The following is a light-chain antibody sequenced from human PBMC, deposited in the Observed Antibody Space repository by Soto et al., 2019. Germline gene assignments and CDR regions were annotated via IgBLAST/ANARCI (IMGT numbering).Light chain of an antibody. CDR3: QSFDSSLSYLRV. CDR1: SSNIGAGFV. Sequence: QPVLTQPPSVSGAPGQRVTISCTGSSSNIGAGFVVHWYQQLPGTAPRLLIYGGSNRPSGVPDRFSGSKSGTSASLAITGLQAEDEADYYCQSFDSSLSYLRVFGGGTQVTVL. CDR2: GGS. V-gene: IGLV1-40*01. J-gene: IGLJ3*02.